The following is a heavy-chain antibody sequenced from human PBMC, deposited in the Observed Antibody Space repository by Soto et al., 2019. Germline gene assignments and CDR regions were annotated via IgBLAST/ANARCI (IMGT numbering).Heavy chain of an antibody. CDR1: GFTFYNTW. J-gene: IGHJ4*02. D-gene: IGHD5-12*01. CDR2: VKSKTDGGAT. CDR3: TTDRRSGYDPQFDF. V-gene: IGHV3-15*01. Sequence: EVQLVESGGDLVKPGGSLRLSCTASGFTFYNTWMSWVRQAPGKGLEWVGRVKSKTDGGATDYTEPVKGRFTISRDDSKNTLYLQMNSLQTDDTAVYYCTTDRRSGYDPQFDFWGQGTLVTVSS.